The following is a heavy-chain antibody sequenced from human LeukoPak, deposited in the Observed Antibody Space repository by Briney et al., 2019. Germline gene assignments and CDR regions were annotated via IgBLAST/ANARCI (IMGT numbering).Heavy chain of an antibody. V-gene: IGHV4-59*08. CDR3: ARLPYYYDSHGFRDYHYYMDV. D-gene: IGHD3-22*01. J-gene: IGHJ6*03. CDR1: DDSISSYY. Sequence: PSETPSLTCTVADDSISSYYWTWIRQSPGKGLEWLAYMFFSGATTYNPSLRSRVTVLVDTSKNQFSLKLSSVTAADTAVYYCARLPYYYDSHGFRDYHYYMDVWHKGTTVTVSS. CDR2: MFFSGAT.